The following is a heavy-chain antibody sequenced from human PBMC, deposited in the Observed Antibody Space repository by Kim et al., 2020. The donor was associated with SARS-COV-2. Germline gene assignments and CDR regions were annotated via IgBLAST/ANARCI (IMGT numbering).Heavy chain of an antibody. V-gene: IGHV4-34*01. D-gene: IGHD3-22*01. J-gene: IGHJ3*02. CDR3: ARASLFTLIVITGPNAFDI. CDR2: INHSGST. CDR1: GGSFSGYY. Sequence: SETLSLTCTVYGGSFSGYYWSWIRQPPGKGLEWIGEINHSGSTNYNPSLKSRVTILIDTSKNRFSLKLTSVTAADTAVYYCARASLFTLIVITGPNAFDIWGQGTMVTVSS.